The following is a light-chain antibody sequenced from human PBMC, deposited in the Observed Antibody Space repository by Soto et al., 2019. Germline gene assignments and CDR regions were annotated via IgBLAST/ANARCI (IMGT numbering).Light chain of an antibody. J-gene: IGKJ4*02. CDR3: QQDNSYPRT. Sequence: LAMTQSPFFMSASVSDLGTSTCRASQSISSYLAWYQQKKGKAPKILIYDASSLQYGVPSRFRGSGSGTEFTLTISSLQPDDFSTYYCQQDNSYPRTFGGGTKVDIK. CDR2: DAS. V-gene: IGKV1-9*01. CDR1: QSISSY.